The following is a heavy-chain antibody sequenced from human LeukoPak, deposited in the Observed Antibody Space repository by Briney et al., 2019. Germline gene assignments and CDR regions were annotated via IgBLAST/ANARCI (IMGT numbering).Heavy chain of an antibody. CDR3: ARHLSGVTGYTYGRGIDY. V-gene: IGHV3-7*01. Sequence: GGSLRLSCAASGFTFSSYEMNWVRQAPGKGLEWVANIKKDGSEKYYVDSVKGRFTISRDNAKTSLYLQMISLRAEDTAVYYCARHLSGVTGYTYGRGIDYWGQGTLVTVSS. CDR2: IKKDGSEK. D-gene: IGHD5-18*01. CDR1: GFTFSSYE. J-gene: IGHJ4*02.